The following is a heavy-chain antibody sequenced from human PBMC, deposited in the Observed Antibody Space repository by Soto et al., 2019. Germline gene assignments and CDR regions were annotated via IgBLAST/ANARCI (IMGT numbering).Heavy chain of an antibody. D-gene: IGHD1-26*01. J-gene: IGHJ4*02. V-gene: IGHV3-23*01. Sequence: EVQLLESGGGLVQPGGSLRLSCVASGFSFGTYAMTWVRQVPGKGLEWVSTISGSIGSTFYADSVKGRFTISRDISKKMLFLHMNGLRSEDTGTYYCAKGAARYFDYWGRGTLVTVSS. CDR3: AKGAARYFDY. CDR1: GFSFGTYA. CDR2: ISGSIGST.